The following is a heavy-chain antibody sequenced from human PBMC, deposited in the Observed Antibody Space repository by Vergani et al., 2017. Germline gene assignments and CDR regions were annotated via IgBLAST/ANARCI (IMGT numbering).Heavy chain of an antibody. CDR2: IYDSGDT. CDR3: ATIGYRRWGYYFDY. Sequence: QVQLQESGPGLVKPSETLSLTCSVSGGSMNTYYWTWIRQPPGKGLEWIGYIYDSGDTKYNPSLKSRVTMSLDTSKNQFSLNLYSVTAADTAVYYCATIGYRRWGYYFDYWGQGILVTVSS. V-gene: IGHV4-59*01. D-gene: IGHD2-2*02. J-gene: IGHJ4*02. CDR1: GGSMNTYY.